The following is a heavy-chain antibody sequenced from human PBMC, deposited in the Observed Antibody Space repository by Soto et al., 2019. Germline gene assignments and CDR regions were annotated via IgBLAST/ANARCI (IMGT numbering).Heavy chain of an antibody. V-gene: IGHV1-69*06. CDR1: GGTFSSYA. J-gene: IGHJ4*02. D-gene: IGHD1-7*01. Sequence: GASVKDSCKASGGTFSSYAISWVRQAPGQGLEWMGGIIPIFGTANYAQKFQGRVTITADKSTSTAYMELSSLRSEDTAVYYCAIALNWNYRVYFDYWGQGTLVTVSS. CDR2: IIPIFGTA. CDR3: AIALNWNYRVYFDY.